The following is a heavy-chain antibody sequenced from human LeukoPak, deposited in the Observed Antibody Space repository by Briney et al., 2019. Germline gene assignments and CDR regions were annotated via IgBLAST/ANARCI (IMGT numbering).Heavy chain of an antibody. V-gene: IGHV3-23*01. CDR2: IGASGDNT. J-gene: IGHJ4*02. Sequence: GGSLRLSCAASGLTFAGYDMSWVRQAPGKGLEWVSTIGASGDNTYYAGSVKGRFTISRDNSKNTLYLQMDSLRAEDTAVYYCAKRFCSATRCFHFDYWGQGTLVTVSS. D-gene: IGHD2-2*01. CDR1: GLTFAGYD. CDR3: AKRFCSATRCFHFDY.